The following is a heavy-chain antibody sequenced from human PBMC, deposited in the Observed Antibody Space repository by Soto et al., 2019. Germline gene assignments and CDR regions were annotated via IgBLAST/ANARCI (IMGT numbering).Heavy chain of an antibody. CDR1: GFTCSSYD. CDR2: IGTAGDT. J-gene: IGHJ3*02. Sequence: GGPQRLCCAASGFTCSSYDMHWVRQATGKGLEWVSAIGTAGDTYYPGSVKGRFTISRENAKNSLYLQMNSLRAGDTAVYYCARGIAVAGIDAFDIWGQGTMVTVSS. CDR3: ARGIAVAGIDAFDI. V-gene: IGHV3-13*01. D-gene: IGHD6-19*01.